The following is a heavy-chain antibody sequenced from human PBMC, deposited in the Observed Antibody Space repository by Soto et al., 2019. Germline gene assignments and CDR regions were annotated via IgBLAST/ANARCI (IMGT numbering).Heavy chain of an antibody. CDR1: GYTFTSYG. D-gene: IGHD2-2*01. Sequence: ASVKVSCKASGYTFTSYGISWVRQAPGQGLEWMGWISAYIGNTNYAQKLQGRVTMTTDTSTSTAYMELRSLRSDDTAVYYCARGVVVVPAAISRAGVYYFDYWGQGTLVTVSS. CDR2: ISAYIGNT. V-gene: IGHV1-18*01. CDR3: ARGVVVVPAAISRAGVYYFDY. J-gene: IGHJ4*02.